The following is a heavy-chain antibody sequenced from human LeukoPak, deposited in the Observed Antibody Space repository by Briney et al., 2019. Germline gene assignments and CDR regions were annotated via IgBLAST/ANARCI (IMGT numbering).Heavy chain of an antibody. CDR1: GYSISSGYY. D-gene: IGHD6-19*01. J-gene: IGHJ5*02. V-gene: IGHV4-38-2*01. CDR2: IYHSGST. CDR3: ARVGQWLASDWFDP. Sequence: SETLSLNCAVYGYSISSGYYWGWIRQLPGKGLEWIGSIYHSGSTYYNPFLKSRGTISVDTSKNQFSLKLSSVTAADTAVYYCARVGQWLASDWFDPWGQGTLVTVSS.